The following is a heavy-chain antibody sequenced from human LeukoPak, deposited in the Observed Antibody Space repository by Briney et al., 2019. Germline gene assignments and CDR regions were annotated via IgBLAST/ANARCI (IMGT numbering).Heavy chain of an antibody. J-gene: IGHJ4*02. CDR3: AXXXDXDIXVVPAADXYCDFDY. D-gene: IGHD2-2*01. Sequence: ASVKVSCKASGYSFTTYGMNWVPQAPGQGLEWMGWFNTYTGNPTYAQGFTGRFVFSMDTSASTAYLQISSLKAEDMAMYYCAXXXDXDIXVVPAADXYCDFDYWGQGTLVTVSS. CDR2: FNTYTGNP. CDR1: GYSFTTYG. V-gene: IGHV7-81*01.